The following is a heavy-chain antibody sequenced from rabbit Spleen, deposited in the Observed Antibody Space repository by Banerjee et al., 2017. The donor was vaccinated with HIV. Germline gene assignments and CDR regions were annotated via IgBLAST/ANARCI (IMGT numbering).Heavy chain of an antibody. V-gene: IGHV1S40*01. CDR3: VRARPYPFVL. D-gene: IGHD1-1*01. Sequence: QSLEESGGDLVKPGASLTLTCTASGVSFSSSSYMCWVRQAPGKGLEWIACIDTGSSGFTYYATWVNGRFTISSHDAQNTLYLQLNSLTAADTATYFCVRARPYPFVLWGPGTLVTVS. CDR1: GVSFSSSSY. CDR2: IDTGSSGFT. J-gene: IGHJ4*01.